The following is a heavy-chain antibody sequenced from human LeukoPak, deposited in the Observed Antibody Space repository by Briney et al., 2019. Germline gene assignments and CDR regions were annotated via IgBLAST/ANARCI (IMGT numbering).Heavy chain of an antibody. V-gene: IGHV3-74*01. J-gene: IGHJ4*02. CDR1: GFTFSSYW. D-gene: IGHD6-19*01. CDR2: INGDGSST. CDR3: ARPYSSGWWYFDY. Sequence: GGSLRLSCAASGFTFSSYWMHWVRQAPGKGLVWVSRINGDGSSTSYADSVKGRFTISRDNAKNTLYLQMNSLRAEDTAVYYCARPYSSGWWYFDYWGQGTLVTVSS.